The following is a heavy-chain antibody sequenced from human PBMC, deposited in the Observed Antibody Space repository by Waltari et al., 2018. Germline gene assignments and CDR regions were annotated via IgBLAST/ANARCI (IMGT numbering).Heavy chain of an antibody. J-gene: IGHJ4*02. Sequence: QVQLQQWGAGLLKPSETLSLTCGVYGGSFSGYSWSWIRQPPGKGLEWIGEINHSGSTNYNPSLKSRVTISVDTSKNQFSLKLSSVTAADTAVYYCARRARIAVAAMTSGYFDYWGQGTLVTVSS. CDR3: ARRARIAVAAMTSGYFDY. V-gene: IGHV4-34*01. D-gene: IGHD6-19*01. CDR1: GGSFSGYS. CDR2: INHSGST.